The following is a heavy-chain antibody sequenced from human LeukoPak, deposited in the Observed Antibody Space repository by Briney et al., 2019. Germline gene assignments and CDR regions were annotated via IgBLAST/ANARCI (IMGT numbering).Heavy chain of an antibody. Sequence: SQTLSLTCTVSGGTISSGDYYWSWIRQPPGKGLEWIGYIYYSGSTYYNPSPKSRVTISVDTSKNQFSLKLSSVTAADTAVYYCARHPSSSRKLDYYYYMDVWGKGTTVTVSS. V-gene: IGHV4-30-4*01. J-gene: IGHJ6*03. CDR1: GGTISSGDYY. CDR2: IYYSGST. D-gene: IGHD6-6*01. CDR3: ARHPSSSRKLDYYYYMDV.